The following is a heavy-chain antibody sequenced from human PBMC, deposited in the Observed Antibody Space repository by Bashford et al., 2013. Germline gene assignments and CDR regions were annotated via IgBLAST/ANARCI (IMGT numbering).Heavy chain of an antibody. CDR1: GFTFSSYA. CDR3: ARDERGSLDF. CDR2: IGSSGDST. D-gene: IGHD3-16*01. J-gene: IGHJ4*02. Sequence: GGSLRLSCAASGFTFSSYAMSWVRQAPGMGLEWVSAIGSSGDSTYYADSVRGRFTVSRDNSKNTLYLQMNSLRAEDTAVYYCARDERGSLDFWGQGTLVTVSS. V-gene: IGHV3-23*01.